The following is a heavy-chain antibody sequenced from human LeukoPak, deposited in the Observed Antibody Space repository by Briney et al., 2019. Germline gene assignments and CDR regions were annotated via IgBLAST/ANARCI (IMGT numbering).Heavy chain of an antibody. CDR3: AKGLAYYDILTGSYFDY. CDR1: GFTFSSYA. J-gene: IGHJ4*02. CDR2: ISGSGGST. Sequence: GGSLRLSCAASGFTFSSYAMSWVRQAPGKGLEWVSAISGSGGSTYYADSVKGRFTISRDNSKNTLYLQMNSLRAEDTAVYYCAKGLAYYDILTGSYFDYWGQGTLVTVSS. V-gene: IGHV3-23*01. D-gene: IGHD3-9*01.